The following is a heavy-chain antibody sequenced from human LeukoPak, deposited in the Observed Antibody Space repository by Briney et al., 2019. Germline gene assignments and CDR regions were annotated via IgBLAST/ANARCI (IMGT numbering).Heavy chain of an antibody. CDR1: GGSISSYY. CDR2: IYYSGST. D-gene: IGHD3-22*01. J-gene: IGHJ4*02. Sequence: SETLSLTCTVSGGSISSYYWSWIRQPPGKGLEWIGYIYYSGSTNYNTSLKSRVTISVDTSKNQFSLKLSSVTAADTAVYYCARGNYYDSSGFDYWGQGTLVTVSS. V-gene: IGHV4-59*01. CDR3: ARGNYYDSSGFDY.